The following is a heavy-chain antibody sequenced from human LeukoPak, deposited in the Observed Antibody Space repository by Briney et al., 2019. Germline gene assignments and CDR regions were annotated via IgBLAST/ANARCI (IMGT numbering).Heavy chain of an antibody. V-gene: IGHV4-39*01. J-gene: IGHJ4*02. CDR2: IFYSGNT. D-gene: IGHD2-2*01. CDR3: AINYCSSTSCLVWSIFDY. CDR1: GVSISSSNSY. Sequence: SETLSLTCTVSGVSISSSNSYWGWIRQPPGKGLEWIGCIFYSGNTYYNASLKSQVSISIDTSKNQFSLRLTSVTAADTAVYYCAINYCSSTSCLVWSIFDYWGQGTLVTVSS.